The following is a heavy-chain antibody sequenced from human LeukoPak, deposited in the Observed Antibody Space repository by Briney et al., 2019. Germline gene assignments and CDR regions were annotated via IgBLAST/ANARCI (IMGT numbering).Heavy chain of an antibody. V-gene: IGHV3-30-3*01. CDR3: ARDRGNTYYFDY. D-gene: IGHD2-2*02. Sequence: GWSLRLSCAASGFTFSSYAMHWVRQAPGKGLEWVAVISYDGSNKYYADSVKGRFTISRDNSKNTLYLQMNSLRAEDTAVYYCARDRGNTYYFDYWGQGTLVTVSS. CDR1: GFTFSSYA. J-gene: IGHJ4*02. CDR2: ISYDGSNK.